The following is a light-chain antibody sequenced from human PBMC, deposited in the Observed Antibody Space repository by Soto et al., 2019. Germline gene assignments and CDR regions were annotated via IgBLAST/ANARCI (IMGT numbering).Light chain of an antibody. J-gene: IGKJ1*01. Sequence: EIVLTQSPGSLSLSPGERATLSCRASQNVDSSFFAWYQQKPGQAPRLLIYGASIKGTGIPDRFSGSGSGTDFTLTISRQEPEDFAVYYFQQYVSSVTFGQGTKVEIK. CDR1: QNVDSSF. CDR2: GAS. V-gene: IGKV3-20*01. CDR3: QQYVSSVT.